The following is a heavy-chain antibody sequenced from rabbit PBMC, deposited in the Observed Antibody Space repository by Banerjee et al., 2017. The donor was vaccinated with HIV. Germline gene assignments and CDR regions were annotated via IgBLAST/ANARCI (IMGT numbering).Heavy chain of an antibody. Sequence: QQQLEESGGGLVKPGGTLTLTCKASGIDFSSYYYMCWVRQAPGKGLELIACIYTSSGSTWYASWVKGRFTLSKISSTTVTLQVTSLTAADTATYFCARRTHTYGYFNLWGQGTLVTVS. D-gene: IGHD6-1*01. CDR2: IYTSSGST. CDR3: ARRTHTYGYFNL. V-gene: IGHV1S43*01. CDR1: GIDFSSYYY. J-gene: IGHJ4*01.